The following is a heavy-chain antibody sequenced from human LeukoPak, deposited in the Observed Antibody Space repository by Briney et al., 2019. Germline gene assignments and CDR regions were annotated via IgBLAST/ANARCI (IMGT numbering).Heavy chain of an antibody. CDR3: ARGYCSGGSCPPGAEYFQH. D-gene: IGHD2-15*01. J-gene: IGHJ1*01. Sequence: ASVKVSCKASGYTFTGYYMHWVRQAPGQGLEWMGWINPNSGGTNYAQKFQGWVTMTRDTSISTAYMELSRLRSDDTAVYYCARGYCSGGSCPPGAEYFQHWGQGTLVTVSS. CDR2: INPNSGGT. CDR1: GYTFTGYY. V-gene: IGHV1-2*04.